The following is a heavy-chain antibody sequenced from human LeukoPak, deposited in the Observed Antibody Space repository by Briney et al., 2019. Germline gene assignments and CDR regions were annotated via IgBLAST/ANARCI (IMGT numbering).Heavy chain of an antibody. CDR3: ARPGGRLAAIRY. CDR2: IYYSGST. CDR1: GGSISSYY. J-gene: IGHJ4*02. V-gene: IGHV4-39*01. D-gene: IGHD5-24*01. Sequence: SETLSLTCTVSGGSISSYYWGWIRQPPGKGLEWIGNIYYSGSTYYNPSLKSRVTISVDTSKNQFSLKLRSVAAADTAVYYCARPGGRLAAIRYWGQGTLVTVSS.